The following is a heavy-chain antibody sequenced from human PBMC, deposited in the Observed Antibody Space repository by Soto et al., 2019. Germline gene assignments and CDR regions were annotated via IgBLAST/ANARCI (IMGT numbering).Heavy chain of an antibody. J-gene: IGHJ5*02. CDR2: INPNSGGT. D-gene: IGHD2-2*01. CDR3: ARSYCSSTSCYGWFDP. Sequence: ASVKVSCKASGYTFTGYYMHWLRQSPGQGLEWMGWINPNSGGTNYAQKFQGRVTMTRDTSISTAYMELSRLRSDDTAAYYCARSYCSSTSCYGWFDPWGQGTLVTVS. V-gene: IGHV1-2*02. CDR1: GYTFTGYY.